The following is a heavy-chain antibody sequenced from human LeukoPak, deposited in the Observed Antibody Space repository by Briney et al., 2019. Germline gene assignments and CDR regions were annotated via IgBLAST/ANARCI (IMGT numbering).Heavy chain of an antibody. CDR1: GFTFSSYS. J-gene: IGHJ4*02. V-gene: IGHV3-21*01. CDR2: ISSSSSYI. D-gene: IGHD1-1*01. Sequence: GGSLRLSCAASGFTFSSYSMNWVRQAPGKGPEWVSSISSSSSYIYYADSVKGRFTISRDNAKNSLYLQMNSLRAEDTAVYYCAQLGGVPIDYWGQGTLVTVSS. CDR3: AQLGGVPIDY.